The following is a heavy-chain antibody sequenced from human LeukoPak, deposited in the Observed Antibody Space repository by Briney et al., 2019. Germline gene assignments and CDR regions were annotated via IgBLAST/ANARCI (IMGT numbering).Heavy chain of an antibody. CDR2: LNPSGGSS. V-gene: IGHV1-46*01. D-gene: IGHD5-24*01. CDR1: GYTFTSYD. J-gene: IGHJ6*02. Sequence: ASVKVSCKASGYTFTSYDINWVRQAPGQGLEWMAILNPSGGSSNYAQKFQGRATLTRATSTGTVYMELSSLRSEDTAVYYCASVYKHGMDVWGQGTTVIVSS. CDR3: ASVYKHGMDV.